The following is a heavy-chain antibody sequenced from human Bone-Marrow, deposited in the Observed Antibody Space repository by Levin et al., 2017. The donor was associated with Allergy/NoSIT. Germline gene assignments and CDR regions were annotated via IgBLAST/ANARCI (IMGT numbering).Heavy chain of an antibody. D-gene: IGHD3-16*01. Sequence: ASETLSLTCAVSGGSISSRNWWTWVRQPPGKGLEWIGEIFHTGSTNYNPSLLSRVTISVDNSKSYFSLKLTSVTAADTAIYFCARINPGYYYGLDVWGQGTTVTVSS. CDR1: GGSISSRNW. CDR3: ARINPGYYYGLDV. CDR2: IFHTGST. V-gene: IGHV4-4*02. J-gene: IGHJ6*02.